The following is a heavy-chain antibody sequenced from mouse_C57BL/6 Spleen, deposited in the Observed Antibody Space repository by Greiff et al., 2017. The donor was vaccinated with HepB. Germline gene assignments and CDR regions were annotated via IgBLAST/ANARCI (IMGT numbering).Heavy chain of an antibody. Sequence: VQLQQPGAELVRPGSSVKLSCKASGYTFTSYWMDWVKQRPGQGLEWIGNIYPSDSETHYNQKFKDKATLTVDKSSSTAYMQLSSLTSEDSAVYYGTRGDGGYFDYWGQGTTLTVSS. V-gene: IGHV1-61*01. CDR1: GYTFTSYW. CDR2: IYPSDSET. D-gene: IGHD2-3*01. J-gene: IGHJ2*01. CDR3: TRGDGGYFDY.